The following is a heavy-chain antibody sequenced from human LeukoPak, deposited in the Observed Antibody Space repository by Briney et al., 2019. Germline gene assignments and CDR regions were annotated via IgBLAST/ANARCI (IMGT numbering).Heavy chain of an antibody. CDR3: AKGANYYGSGPMGYFDY. D-gene: IGHD3-10*01. J-gene: IGHJ4*02. CDR2: ISGSGGST. CDR1: GFTVSSNY. V-gene: IGHV3-23*01. Sequence: PGGSLRLSCAASGFTVSSNYMSWVRQAPGKGLEWVSAISGSGGSTYYADSVKGRFTISRDNSKNTLYLQMNSLRAEDTAVYYCAKGANYYGSGPMGYFDYWGQGTLVTVSS.